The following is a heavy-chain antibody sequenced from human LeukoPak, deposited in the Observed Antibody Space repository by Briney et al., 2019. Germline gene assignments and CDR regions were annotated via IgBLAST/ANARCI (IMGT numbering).Heavy chain of an antibody. CDR3: AREGRWGNAFDI. CDR2: INPDSGIT. J-gene: IGHJ3*02. V-gene: IGHV1-2*02. CDR1: GYTLIDYY. Sequence: VASVKVSCKASGYTLIDYYIHWVRQAPGQGLEWMGWINPDSGITNNAQTFEGRVTLTRDTSIGTAFMELSSLRSDDTALYFCAREGRWGNAFDIWGQGTMVSVSP. D-gene: IGHD4-23*01.